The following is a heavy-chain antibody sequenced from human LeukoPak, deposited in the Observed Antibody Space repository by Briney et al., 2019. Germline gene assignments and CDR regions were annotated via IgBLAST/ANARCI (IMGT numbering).Heavy chain of an antibody. CDR2: ISSSSSYI. Sequence: GGSLRLSCAASGFTFSSYSMNWVRQAPGKGLEWVSSISSSSSYIYYADSVKGRFTISRDNAKNSLYLQMNSLRAEDTAVYYCARDPAIVATIYDYWDQGTLVTVSS. D-gene: IGHD5-12*01. CDR3: ARDPAIVATIYDY. V-gene: IGHV3-21*01. CDR1: GFTFSSYS. J-gene: IGHJ4*02.